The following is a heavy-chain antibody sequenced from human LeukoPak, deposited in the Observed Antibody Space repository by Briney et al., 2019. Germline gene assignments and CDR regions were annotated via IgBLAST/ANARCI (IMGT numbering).Heavy chain of an antibody. D-gene: IGHD1-20*01. J-gene: IGHJ6*04. CDR3: ARAALNWSRGDV. CDR1: GGSISSGGYY. V-gene: IGHV4-31*03. Sequence: NSSETLSLTCTVPGGSISSGGYYWSWIRQHPGKGLEWIGYIYYSGSTYYNPSLKSRVTISVDTSKNQFSLKLSSVTAADTAVYYCARAALNWSRGDVWGKGTTVTVSS. CDR2: IYYSGST.